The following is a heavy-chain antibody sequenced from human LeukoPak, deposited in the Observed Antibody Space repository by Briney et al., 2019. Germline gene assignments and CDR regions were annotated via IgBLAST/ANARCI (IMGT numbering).Heavy chain of an antibody. Sequence: PSETLSLTCAVSGYSISSGYYWGWIRQPPGKGLEWIGNIYHSGSTYYNPSLKSRVTISVDTSKNQFSLKLSSVTAADTAVYYCARGGYYGFSDYWGQGTLVTVSS. V-gene: IGHV4-38-2*01. CDR2: IYHSGST. D-gene: IGHD3-10*01. J-gene: IGHJ4*02. CDR1: GYSISSGYY. CDR3: ARGGYYGFSDY.